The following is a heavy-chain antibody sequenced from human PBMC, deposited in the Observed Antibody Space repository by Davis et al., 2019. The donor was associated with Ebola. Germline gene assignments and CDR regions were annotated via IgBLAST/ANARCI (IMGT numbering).Heavy chain of an antibody. Sequence: PGGSLRLSCAASGFTFSSYAMSWVRQAPGKGLEWVSAISGSGGSTYYADSVKGRLTISRDNSKNTLYLQMNSLRAEDTAGYYCANAFNIAAADNYYYYYGMDVWGQGTTVTVSS. CDR3: ANAFNIAAADNYYYYYGMDV. CDR1: GFTFSSYA. J-gene: IGHJ6*02. CDR2: ISGSGGST. D-gene: IGHD6-13*01. V-gene: IGHV3-23*01.